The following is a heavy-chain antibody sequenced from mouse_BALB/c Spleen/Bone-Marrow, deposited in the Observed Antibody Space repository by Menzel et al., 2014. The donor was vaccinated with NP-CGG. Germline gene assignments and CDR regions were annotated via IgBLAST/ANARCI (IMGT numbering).Heavy chain of an antibody. CDR1: GFNIKDTF. J-gene: IGHJ1*01. CDR3: ATMMTDWYFDV. Sequence: VQLQPSAAELVKPGASVMLSCTASGFNIKDTFMHWVKQRPKHGLAWIGRIDPANGNTKYDPKFQGKANITADTSSNTAYLQLSGLTSEDTAVYYCATMMTDWYFDVWGAGTTVTVSS. CDR2: IDPANGNT. D-gene: IGHD2-4*01. V-gene: IGHV14-3*02.